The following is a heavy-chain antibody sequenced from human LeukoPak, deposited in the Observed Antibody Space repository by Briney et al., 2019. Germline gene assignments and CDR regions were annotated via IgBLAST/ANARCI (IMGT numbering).Heavy chain of an antibody. Sequence: SETLSLTCTVSGGSISSSSYYWGWIRQPPGKGLEWIGSIYYSGSTYYNPSLKSRVTISVDTSKNQFSLKLSSVTAADTAVYYCAAMIVVVITGPSGWFDPWGQGTLVTVSS. D-gene: IGHD3-22*01. J-gene: IGHJ5*02. CDR3: AAMIVVVITGPSGWFDP. CDR1: GGSISSSSYY. V-gene: IGHV4-39*07. CDR2: IYYSGST.